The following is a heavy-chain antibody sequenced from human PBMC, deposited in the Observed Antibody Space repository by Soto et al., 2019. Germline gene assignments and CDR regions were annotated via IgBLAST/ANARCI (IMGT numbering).Heavy chain of an antibody. Sequence: QVQLAQSGAEVKKPGSSVKVSYKASGGTFSSYTISWVRQAPGQGLEWMGRIIPILGIANYAQKFQGRVTITADKSTSTAYMELSSLRSEDTAVYYCARQYCSSTSCPPDYWGQGTLVTVSS. D-gene: IGHD2-2*01. CDR3: ARQYCSSTSCPPDY. CDR2: IIPILGIA. J-gene: IGHJ4*02. CDR1: GGTFSSYT. V-gene: IGHV1-69*02.